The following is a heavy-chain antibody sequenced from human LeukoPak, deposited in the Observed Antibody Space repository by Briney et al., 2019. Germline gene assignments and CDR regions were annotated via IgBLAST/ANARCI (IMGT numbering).Heavy chain of an antibody. CDR3: ARDGNPLSGSYLDGDAFDI. Sequence: SETLSLTCTVSGGSISSYYWSWIRQPPGKGLEWIGYIYYSGSTNYNPSLKSRVTISVDTSKNQFSLKLSSVTAADTAVYYCARDGNPLSGSYLDGDAFDIWGQGTMVTVSS. J-gene: IGHJ3*02. D-gene: IGHD1-26*01. CDR2: IYYSGST. CDR1: GGSISSYY. V-gene: IGHV4-59*12.